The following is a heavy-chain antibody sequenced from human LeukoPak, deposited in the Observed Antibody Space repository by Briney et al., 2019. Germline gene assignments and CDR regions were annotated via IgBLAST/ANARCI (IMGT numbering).Heavy chain of an antibody. CDR1: GDSVSTNSAT. D-gene: IGHD7-27*01. J-gene: IGHJ3*02. CDR2: TYYRSRWYN. CDR3: ARDQGLGRYAFDI. Sequence: SQTLSLTCAISGDSVSTNSATWNWIRQSPSRGLEWLGRTYYRSRWYNDYAVSVKSRITINPDTSKNQFSLQLNSVTPEDTAVYYCARDQGLGRYAFDIWGQGTMVTVSS. V-gene: IGHV6-1*01.